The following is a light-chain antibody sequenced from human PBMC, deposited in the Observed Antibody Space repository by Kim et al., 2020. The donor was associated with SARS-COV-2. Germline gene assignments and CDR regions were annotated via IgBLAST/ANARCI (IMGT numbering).Light chain of an antibody. J-gene: IGLJ2*01. Sequence: GQRVTISCIGSSSNIGAGFDVHWYQQLPGTAPKLLIYDNSNRPSGVPDRFSGSKSGTSASLAITGLQAEDEADYYCQSYDSSLSAVFGGGTQLTVL. CDR3: QSYDSSLSAV. CDR2: DNS. CDR1: SSNIGAGFD. V-gene: IGLV1-40*01.